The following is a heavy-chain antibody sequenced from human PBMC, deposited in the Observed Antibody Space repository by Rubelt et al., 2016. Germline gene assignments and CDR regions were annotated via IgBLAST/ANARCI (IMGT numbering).Heavy chain of an antibody. Sequence: EVQLVESGGGLVQPGGSLRLSCAASGFTVSSNYMSWVRQAPGKGLEWVSVIYSGGSTYYADSVKGRFTISRDNSKNTLYLQMNSLRAEDTAVYYCARVPPRHSYGIDYWGQGTLVTVSS. J-gene: IGHJ4*02. D-gene: IGHD5-18*01. CDR1: GFTVSSNY. CDR2: IYSGGST. CDR3: ARVPPRHSYGIDY. V-gene: IGHV3-66*01.